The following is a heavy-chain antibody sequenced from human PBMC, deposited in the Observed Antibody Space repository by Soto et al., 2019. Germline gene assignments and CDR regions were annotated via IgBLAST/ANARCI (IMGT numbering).Heavy chain of an antibody. J-gene: IGHJ6*02. CDR1: GGTFSSYA. V-gene: IGHV1-69*13. CDR2: IIPIFGTA. D-gene: IGHD2-2*01. Sequence: ASVKVSFKASGGTFSSYAISWVRQAPRQGLEWMGGIIPIFGTANYAQKFQGRVTITADESTSTAYMELSSLRSEDTAVYYCARGAIVVVPAAIGDHSGMDVWGQGTTVTVSS. CDR3: ARGAIVVVPAAIGDHSGMDV.